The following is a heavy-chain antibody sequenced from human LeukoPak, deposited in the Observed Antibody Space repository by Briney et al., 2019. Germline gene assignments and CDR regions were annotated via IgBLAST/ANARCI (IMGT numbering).Heavy chain of an antibody. CDR2: INPSGGSP. CDR3: AREFRTYYDFWSGYYIFDY. V-gene: IGHV1-46*01. D-gene: IGHD3-3*01. Sequence: GASVKVSCKASGYTFTSYHLHWVRQAPGQGLGWMGIINPSGGSPNYAQKFQGRVTMTRDMSTSTVNMELSSLRSEDTAVYYCAREFRTYYDFWSGYYIFDYWGQGTLVTVSS. J-gene: IGHJ4*02. CDR1: GYTFTSYH.